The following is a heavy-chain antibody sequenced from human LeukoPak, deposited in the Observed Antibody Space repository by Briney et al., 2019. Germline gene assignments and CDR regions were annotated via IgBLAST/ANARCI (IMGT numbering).Heavy chain of an antibody. CDR1: GFTFDNYA. J-gene: IGHJ1*01. V-gene: IGHV3-9*01. D-gene: IGHD6-19*01. CDR3: ARAYIDRSLAGKKEFFQH. CDR2: ISWNSGTI. Sequence: PGGSLRLSCAASGFTFDNYAMNWVRQVPGKGLEWISLISWNSGTIGYADSVKGRFTISRDNANNFLYLQMNSLRAEDTALYYCARAYIDRSLAGKKEFFQHWGQGTLVTVSS.